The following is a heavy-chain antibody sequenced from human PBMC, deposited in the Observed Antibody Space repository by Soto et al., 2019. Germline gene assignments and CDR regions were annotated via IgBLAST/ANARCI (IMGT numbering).Heavy chain of an antibody. D-gene: IGHD6-19*01. Sequence: GGSLRLSCAASGFTFSSYGMHWVRQAPGKGLEWVAVIWYDGSNKYYADSVKGRFTISRDNSKNTLYLQMNSLRAEDTAVYYCARSFSIAVAATTSDYWGQGTLVTVSS. CDR2: IWYDGSNK. CDR3: ARSFSIAVAATTSDY. V-gene: IGHV3-33*01. CDR1: GFTFSSYG. J-gene: IGHJ4*02.